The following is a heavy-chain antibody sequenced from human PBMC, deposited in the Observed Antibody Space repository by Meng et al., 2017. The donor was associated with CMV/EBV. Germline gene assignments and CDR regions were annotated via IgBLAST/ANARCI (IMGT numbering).Heavy chain of an antibody. CDR3: ARIGRYHDFWSGYQNWFDP. Sequence: SGPTLVKPTETLTLTCTVSGFSLSNARMGVSWIRQPPGKALEWLAHIFSNDEKSYSTSLKSRLTISKDTSKSQVVLTMTNMDPVDTATYYCARIGRYHDFWSGYQNWFDPWGQGTLVTVSS. J-gene: IGHJ5*02. CDR1: GFSLSNARMG. CDR2: IFSNDEK. D-gene: IGHD3-3*01. V-gene: IGHV2-26*01.